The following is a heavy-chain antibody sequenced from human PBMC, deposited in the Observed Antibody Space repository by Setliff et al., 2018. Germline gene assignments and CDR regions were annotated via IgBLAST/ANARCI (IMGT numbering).Heavy chain of an antibody. CDR1: GYSFTSYG. CDR3: ARVLFGVNDGLYHYFNMDI. V-gene: IGHV1-18*01. CDR2: ITTYNDNT. J-gene: IGHJ6*03. Sequence: ASVKVSCKTSGYSFTSYGISWVRQAPGQGLEWMGHITTYNDNTKYAQKFQGRITVTTDLSTSTAYLDLRSLRSDDTAVYYCARVLFGVNDGLYHYFNMDIWGKGTTVTVSS. D-gene: IGHD3-10*01.